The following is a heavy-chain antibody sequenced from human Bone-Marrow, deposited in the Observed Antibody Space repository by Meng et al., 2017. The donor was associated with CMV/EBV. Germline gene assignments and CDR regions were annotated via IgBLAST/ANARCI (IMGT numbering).Heavy chain of an antibody. D-gene: IGHD2-2*01. CDR1: GYTFTGYY. J-gene: IGHJ1*01. V-gene: IGHV1-2*02. CDR3: AREFAGRYCSSTSCPFQH. Sequence: ASVKVSCKASGYTFTGYYMHWVRQAPGQGLEWMGWINPNSGGTNYAQKFQGRVTMTRDTSISTAYMELSRLRSDDTAVYYCAREFAGRYCSSTSCPFQHWGQGTLVTGSS. CDR2: INPNSGGT.